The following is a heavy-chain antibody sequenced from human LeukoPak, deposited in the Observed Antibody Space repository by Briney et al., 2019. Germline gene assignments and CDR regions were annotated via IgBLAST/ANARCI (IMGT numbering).Heavy chain of an antibody. V-gene: IGHV4-39*07. Sequence: PSETLSLTCTVSGGSISSSSYYWGWIRQPPGKGLEWIGSIYYSGSTYYNPSLKSRVTISVDTSKNQFSLKLSSVTAADTAVYYCAREPPRINIVVVVAEDYWGQGTLVTVSS. CDR3: AREPPRINIVVVVAEDY. CDR1: GGSISSSSYY. CDR2: IYYSGST. J-gene: IGHJ4*02. D-gene: IGHD2-15*01.